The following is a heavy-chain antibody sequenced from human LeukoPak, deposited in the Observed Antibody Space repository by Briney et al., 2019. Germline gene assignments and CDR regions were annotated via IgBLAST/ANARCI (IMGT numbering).Heavy chain of an antibody. CDR1: GYTFTSYD. V-gene: IGHV1-8*01. J-gene: IGHJ5*02. CDR2: KNPNSGNT. CDR3: ARGRKVRGVTWWFDP. D-gene: IGHD3-10*01. Sequence: ASVKVSCKASGYTFTSYDINWVRQATGQGLEWMGWKNPNSGNTGYAQKFQGRVTMTRNTSTSTAYMELSSLRSEDTAVYYCARGRKVRGVTWWFDPWGQGTLVTVSS.